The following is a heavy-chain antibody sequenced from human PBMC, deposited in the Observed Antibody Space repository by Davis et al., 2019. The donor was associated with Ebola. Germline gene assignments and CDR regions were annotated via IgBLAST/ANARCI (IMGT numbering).Heavy chain of an antibody. CDR1: GGSTSSYY. CDR3: ARVMYSSGWYFYFDY. CDR2: VYYNGGT. J-gene: IGHJ4*02. Sequence: MPSETLSLTCTVSGGSTSSYYWSWIRQPPGKGLEWIGYVYYNGGTNYSPSLKSRVTISLDTSKNQFSLKLRSVTAADTAVYYCARVMYSSGWYFYFDYWGQGTLVTVSS. V-gene: IGHV4-59*08. D-gene: IGHD6-19*01.